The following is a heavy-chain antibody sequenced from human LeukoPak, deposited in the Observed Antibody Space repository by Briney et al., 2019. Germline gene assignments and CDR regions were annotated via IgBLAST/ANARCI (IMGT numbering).Heavy chain of an antibody. V-gene: IGHV4-39*07. CDR3: ARGFRDGDPRGPPFDY. J-gene: IGHJ4*02. CDR2: IYYSGST. D-gene: IGHD4-17*01. CDR1: GGSISSSSYY. Sequence: SETLSLTCTVSGGSISSSSYYWGWIRQPPGKGLEWIGSIYYSGSTYYNPSLKSRVTISVDTSKNQFSLKLSSVTAADTAVYYCARGFRDGDPRGPPFDYWGQGTLVTVSS.